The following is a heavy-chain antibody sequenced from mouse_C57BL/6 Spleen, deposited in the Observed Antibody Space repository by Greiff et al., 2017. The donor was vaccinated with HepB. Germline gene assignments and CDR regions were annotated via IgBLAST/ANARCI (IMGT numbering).Heavy chain of an antibody. V-gene: IGHV1-81*01. CDR2: IDPRSGNT. J-gene: IGHJ4*01. Sequence: VQLQQSGAELARPGASVKLSCKASGYTFTSSGISWVKQSTGQGLEWIGEIDPRSGNTYYTEKFKGKATLTADKSSSTAYMELRSLTSEDAAVYFCASKGYWGQATTVTVSS. CDR1: GYTFTSSG. CDR3: ASKGY.